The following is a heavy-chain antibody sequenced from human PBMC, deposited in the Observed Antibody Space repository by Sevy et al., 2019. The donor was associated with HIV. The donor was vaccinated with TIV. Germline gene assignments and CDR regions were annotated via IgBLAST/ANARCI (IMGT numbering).Heavy chain of an antibody. Sequence: ASVKVSCKASGYIFTGQYIHWVRQAPGQGLEWMGWINPNSGDTNYAQEFQGRVTMTRDTSISTAYMELSGLESDEPAGYYCSGDLRLRGYSYGGFDCWGQVALVTVSS. V-gene: IGHV1-2*02. D-gene: IGHD5-18*01. J-gene: IGHJ4*02. CDR3: SGDLRLRGYSYGGFDC. CDR1: GYIFTGQY. CDR2: INPNSGDT.